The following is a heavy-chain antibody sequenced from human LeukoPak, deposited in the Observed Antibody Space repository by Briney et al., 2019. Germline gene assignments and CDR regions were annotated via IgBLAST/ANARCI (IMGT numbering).Heavy chain of an antibody. CDR1: GGSISSSSYY. CDR2: IYYSGST. J-gene: IGHJ4*02. V-gene: IGHV4-61*05. D-gene: IGHD5-18*01. CDR3: ARTWIQKFDY. Sequence: SETLSLTCTVSGGSISSSSYYWGWIRQPPGKGLEWIGYIYYSGSTNYNPSLKSRVTISVDASKNQFSPKLSSVTAADTAVYYCARTWIQKFDYWGQGTLVTVSS.